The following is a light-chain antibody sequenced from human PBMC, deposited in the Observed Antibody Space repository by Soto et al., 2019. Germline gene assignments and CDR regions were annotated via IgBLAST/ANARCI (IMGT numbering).Light chain of an antibody. V-gene: IGKV3-11*01. CDR1: QAVNTR. CDR3: HQRQSWPRT. Sequence: ETVLTQSPATLSSFPGDRFTLSCRASQAVNTRLAWYQHKPGQAPRLLIYLASNRAAGVPARFSGSGSGTDFTLTISDVEPEDFAVYYCHQRQSWPRTFGQGTKVDIK. CDR2: LAS. J-gene: IGKJ1*01.